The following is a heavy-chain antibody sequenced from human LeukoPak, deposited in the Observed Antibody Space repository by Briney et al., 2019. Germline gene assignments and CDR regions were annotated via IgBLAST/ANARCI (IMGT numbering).Heavy chain of an antibody. J-gene: IGHJ6*04. CDR3: VRHPDPYYDIFLV. D-gene: IGHD3-9*01. Sequence: SETLSLTCGVSGYSISSGFYWGWIRRPPGKGREGIGSMYHSGSTYHKRSLKSRVTISADTSNNHLSLKLSSVTAADTAVYYCVRHPDPYYDIFLVWGKGTTVTVSS. CDR2: MYHSGST. V-gene: IGHV4-38-2*01. CDR1: GYSISSGFY.